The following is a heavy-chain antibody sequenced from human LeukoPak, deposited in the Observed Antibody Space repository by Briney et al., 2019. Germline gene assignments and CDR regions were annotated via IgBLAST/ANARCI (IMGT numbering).Heavy chain of an antibody. CDR1: GDSISTFY. V-gene: IGHV4-4*07. D-gene: IGHD3-10*01. J-gene: IGHJ6*03. CDR3: ARDPGIMVRGSRRGYDGNYYYMDV. Sequence: SETLSLTCTVFGDSISTFYWSWIRQPAGKGLEWIGHIYTSGSTNYNPSLKRRVTISVDTSKNQFSLKLSSVTAADTAVYCARDPGIMVRGSRRGYDGNYYYMDVWGKGTTVTISS. CDR2: IYTSGST.